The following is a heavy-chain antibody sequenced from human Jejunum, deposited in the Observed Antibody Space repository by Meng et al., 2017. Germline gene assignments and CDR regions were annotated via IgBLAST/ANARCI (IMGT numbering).Heavy chain of an antibody. Sequence: GPGRARPPGTLSLPCSCSGGSISTSDWWSWVRQPPGKGLEWIGEIHHSGSTNYNPSLKSRVTISVDKSKNQFSLKLNSVTAADTAVYYCAREWSGSYRHFDYWGQGTLVTVSS. D-gene: IGHD1-26*01. CDR3: AREWSGSYRHFDY. CDR2: IHHSGST. V-gene: IGHV4-4*03. CDR1: GGSISTSDW. J-gene: IGHJ4*02.